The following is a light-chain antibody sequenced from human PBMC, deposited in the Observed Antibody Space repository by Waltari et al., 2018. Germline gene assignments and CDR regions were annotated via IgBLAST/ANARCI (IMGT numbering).Light chain of an antibody. CDR2: QVT. J-gene: IGLJ2*01. CDR1: TPDICPYDY. Sequence: QSALPQPASVSGSPGQSITISCSGSTPDICPYDYLSWYQQYPGKAPKLILYQVTIRPSGVSNRFSGSKSGNTASLTISGLQTDDEAIYYCSSYTDSTTVVFGGGTVVTVL. V-gene: IGLV2-14*01. CDR3: SSYTDSTTVV.